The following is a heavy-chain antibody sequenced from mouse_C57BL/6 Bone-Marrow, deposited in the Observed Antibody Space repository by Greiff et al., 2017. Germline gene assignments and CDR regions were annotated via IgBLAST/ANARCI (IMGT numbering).Heavy chain of an antibody. J-gene: IGHJ3*01. D-gene: IGHD4-1*01. CDR2: LDPANGNT. Sequence: EVQLQQSVAELVRPGASVKLSCTASGFNIKNSYMHWVKQRPEQGLEWIGRLDPANGNTKYAPKFQGKATLPADTSSNTAYLQLSSLTSSDTAIYYCARRGRNWDWFAYGGQGTLVTGSA. V-gene: IGHV14-3*01. CDR3: ARRGRNWDWFAY. CDR1: GFNIKNSY.